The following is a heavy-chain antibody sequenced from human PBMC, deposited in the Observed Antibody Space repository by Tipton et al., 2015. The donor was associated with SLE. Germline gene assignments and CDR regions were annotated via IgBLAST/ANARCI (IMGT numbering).Heavy chain of an antibody. J-gene: IGHJ4*02. CDR2: ISSSGSTI. V-gene: IGHV3-48*03. CDR3: ARVGGSTVTTGGGDY. CDR1: GFTFSSYE. Sequence: GSLRLSCAASGFTFSSYEMNWVRQAPGKGLEWVSYISSSGSTIYYADSVKGRFTISRDNAKNSLYLQMNSLRAEDTAVYYCARVGGSTVTTGGGDYWGQGTLVTVSS. D-gene: IGHD4-17*01.